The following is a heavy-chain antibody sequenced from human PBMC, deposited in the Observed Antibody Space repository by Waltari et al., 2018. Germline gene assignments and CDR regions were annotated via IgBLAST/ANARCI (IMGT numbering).Heavy chain of an antibody. CDR1: GRPFKNVW. Sequence: EGQLVESGGALVKPGESLRLSCEVSGRPFKNVWMTWLRRAPGKGLEWVCRIKSEADGVTTDYSTPVKGRFSISRDDSKNMLYLQMSGLTTEDTALYYCATDSGLDSTSAGYYFQDWGQGTLVTVSS. V-gene: IGHV3-15*02. CDR2: IKSEADGVTT. J-gene: IGHJ4*02. D-gene: IGHD2-2*01. CDR3: ATDSGLDSTSAGYYFQD.